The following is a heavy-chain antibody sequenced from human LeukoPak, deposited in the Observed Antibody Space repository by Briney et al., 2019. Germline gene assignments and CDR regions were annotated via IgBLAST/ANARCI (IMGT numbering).Heavy chain of an antibody. V-gene: IGHV3-48*04. J-gene: IGHJ4*02. CDR2: VSISSGTI. D-gene: IGHD1-1*01. CDR3: ASGVPTGR. CDR1: GFTFSGHN. Sequence: GGSLRLSCAASGFTFSGHNMNWVRQAPGKGLEWISFVSISSGTIYYADSVKGRFTISRDNAKNSLYLQMNSLRAEDTAVYYCASGVPTGRWGQGTLVTVSS.